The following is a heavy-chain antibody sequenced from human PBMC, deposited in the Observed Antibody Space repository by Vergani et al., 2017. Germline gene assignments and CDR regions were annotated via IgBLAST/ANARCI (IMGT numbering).Heavy chain of an antibody. CDR1: GGTFSSYA. Sequence: QVQLVQSGAEVKKPGSSVKVSCKASGGTFSSYAISWVRQAPGQGLEWMGGIIPIFGTANYAQKFQGRVKITADKSTSTAYMELSSLRSEDTAVYYCAGTGYSSGWYPPYDYWDQGTLVTVSS. V-gene: IGHV1-69*06. D-gene: IGHD6-19*01. CDR3: AGTGYSSGWYPPYDY. J-gene: IGHJ4*02. CDR2: IIPIFGTA.